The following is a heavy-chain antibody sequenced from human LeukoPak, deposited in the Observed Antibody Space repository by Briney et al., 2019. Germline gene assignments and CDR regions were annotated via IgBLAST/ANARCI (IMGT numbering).Heavy chain of an antibody. J-gene: IGHJ6*03. D-gene: IGHD6-13*01. V-gene: IGHV3-15*01. Sequence: KTGGSLRLSCAASGFTFSSYAMHWVRQAPGKGLEWVGRIKSKTDGGTTDYAAPVKGRFTISRDDSKNTLYLQMNSLKTEDTAVYYCTTIAAAGTYYYYYYMDVWGKGTTVTVSS. CDR2: IKSKTDGGTT. CDR1: GFTFSSYA. CDR3: TTIAAAGTYYYYYYMDV.